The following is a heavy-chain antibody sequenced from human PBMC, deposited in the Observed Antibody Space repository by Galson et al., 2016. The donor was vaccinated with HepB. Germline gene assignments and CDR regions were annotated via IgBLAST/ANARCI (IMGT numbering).Heavy chain of an antibody. CDR3: ARSSATVH. V-gene: IGHV3-48*01. D-gene: IGHD6-6*01. CDR2: ISSSGHST. J-gene: IGHJ4*02. Sequence: SLRLSCAASGFGFSSYGMSWVRQAPGKGLEWVSYISSSGHSTIYADSVKGRFTISRDNVENSVYLQMNSPTAADAGIYFCARSSATVHWGQGTLVTVSS. CDR1: GFGFSSYG.